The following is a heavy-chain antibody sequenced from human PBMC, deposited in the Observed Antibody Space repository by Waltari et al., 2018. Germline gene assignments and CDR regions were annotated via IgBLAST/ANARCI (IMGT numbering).Heavy chain of an antibody. Sequence: EVQLLESGGGLVQPGGSLRLSCAASGFTFSSYAMSWVRQAPGKGLEWVSVIYSGGSTYYADSVKGRFTISRDNSKNTLYLQMNSLRAEDTAVYYCAKDGFLEWLLVYYYYMDVWGKGTTVTVSS. J-gene: IGHJ6*03. CDR1: GFTFSSYA. D-gene: IGHD3-3*01. CDR3: AKDGFLEWLLVYYYYMDV. CDR2: IYSGGST. V-gene: IGHV3-23*03.